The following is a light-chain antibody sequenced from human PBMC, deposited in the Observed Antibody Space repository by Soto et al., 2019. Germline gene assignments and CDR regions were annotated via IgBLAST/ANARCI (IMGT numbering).Light chain of an antibody. CDR3: QAWDSTSYV. V-gene: IGLV3-1*01. CDR1: KLGDKY. CDR2: QDS. J-gene: IGLJ1*01. Sequence: SYVLTQPPSVSVSPGQTASITCSGDKLGDKYACWYQQKPGQSPVLVIYQDSKRPSGIPERFSGSNSGNTATLTISGTQAMDEADYYCQAWDSTSYVFGTGTKLTVL.